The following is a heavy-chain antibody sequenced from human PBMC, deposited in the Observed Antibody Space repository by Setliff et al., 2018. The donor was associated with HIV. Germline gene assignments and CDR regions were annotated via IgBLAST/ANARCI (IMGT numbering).Heavy chain of an antibody. CDR3: AREVLGGSSWYRFYFDY. J-gene: IGHJ4*02. D-gene: IGHD6-13*01. Sequence: GASVKVSCKASGYTFSNYGISWLRQAPGQGPEWMGRISGDNGDTNYAQKVQGRVTMTTDTSTSTAYMELRSLRSDDTAVYYCAREVLGGSSWYRFYFDYWGRGTLVTVSS. CDR2: ISGDNGDT. V-gene: IGHV1-18*01. CDR1: GYTFSNYG.